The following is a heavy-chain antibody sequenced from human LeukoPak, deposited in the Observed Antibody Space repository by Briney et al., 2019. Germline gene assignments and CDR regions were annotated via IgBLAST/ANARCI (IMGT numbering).Heavy chain of an antibody. CDR2: IYHSGST. Sequence: SGTLSLTCAVSGGSISSSNWWSWVRQPPGKGLEWIGEIYHSGSTNYNPFLKSRVTISVDKSKNQFSLKLSSVTAADTAVYYCARGPGGYYGSGSYYLDWGQGTLVTVSS. CDR3: ARGPGGYYGSGSYYLD. D-gene: IGHD3-10*01. J-gene: IGHJ4*02. V-gene: IGHV4-4*02. CDR1: GGSISSSNW.